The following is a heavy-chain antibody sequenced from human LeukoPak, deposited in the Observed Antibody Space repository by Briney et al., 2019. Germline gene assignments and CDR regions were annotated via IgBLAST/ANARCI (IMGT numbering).Heavy chain of an antibody. CDR3: ARGTYYDSSGYSGVRLFDY. Sequence: ASVKVSCKASGYNFSGYYMHWVRQAPGQGLEWMGWINPNTGRTNYAQNFRGRVTMTSDTSISTAYMELNSLRSDDTAVYYCARGTYYDSSGYSGVRLFDYWGQGTLLTVSS. V-gene: IGHV1-2*02. J-gene: IGHJ4*02. CDR1: GYNFSGYY. CDR2: INPNTGRT. D-gene: IGHD3-22*01.